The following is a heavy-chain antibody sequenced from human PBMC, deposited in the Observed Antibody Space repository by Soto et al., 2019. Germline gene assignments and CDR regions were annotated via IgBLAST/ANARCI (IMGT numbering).Heavy chain of an antibody. V-gene: IGHV3-30*03. D-gene: IGHD4-17*01. CDR2: ISYDGSHT. CDR1: GFTFSSYG. J-gene: IGHJ4*02. Sequence: GGSLRLSCAASGFTFSSYGIHWVRQAPGKGLEWVAVISYDGSHTSYADSVKGRFTISRDNSRNTIYLQMTGLRGDDTAVYYCARDLASTTIPNYWGQGTLVTVSS. CDR3: ARDLASTTIPNY.